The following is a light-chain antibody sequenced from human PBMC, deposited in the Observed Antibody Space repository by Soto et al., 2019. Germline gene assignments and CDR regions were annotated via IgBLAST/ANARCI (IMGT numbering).Light chain of an antibody. CDR3: QQYGTSPRT. V-gene: IGKV3-20*01. CDR2: GAS. J-gene: IGKJ1*01. CDR1: QSVSGSY. Sequence: EIVLTQSPGTLPLSQGERATLCCRASQSVSGSYVAWSQQKPGQAPRLLIYGASSRATGIPDRVSGSGSGTDVTLTISRLEPEDLAVYYCQQYGTSPRTFGQGTKVDIK.